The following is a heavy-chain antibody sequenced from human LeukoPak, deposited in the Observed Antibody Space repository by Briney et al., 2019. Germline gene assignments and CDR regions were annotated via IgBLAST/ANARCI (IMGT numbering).Heavy chain of an antibody. CDR3: ARVGQRGEFDY. CDR2: ISGSGRST. V-gene: IGHV3-23*01. D-gene: IGHD3-10*01. Sequence: GGSLRLSCAASGFTFSSYAMNWVRQAPGKGLEWVSAISGSGRSTYYADSVKGRFTISRDNSKNTLYLQMNSLRAEDMALYYCARVGQRGEFDYWGQGTLVTVSS. CDR1: GFTFSSYA. J-gene: IGHJ4*02.